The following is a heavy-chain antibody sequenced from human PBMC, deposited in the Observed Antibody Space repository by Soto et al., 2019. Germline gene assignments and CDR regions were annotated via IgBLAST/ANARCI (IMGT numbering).Heavy chain of an antibody. CDR3: ARSIVPPSAMFDH. V-gene: IGHV4-30-2*01. J-gene: IGHJ5*02. Sequence: SETLSLTCAVSGGSVNRGGYSWSWIRQTPGKGLEWLAYIYRTGHTIYNPSLNSRATISLDEPNNQFSLHLTSVTAADTAVYYCARSIVPPSAMFDHWGQGLLVTVSS. D-gene: IGHD2-2*01. CDR1: GGSVNRGGYS. CDR2: IYRTGHT.